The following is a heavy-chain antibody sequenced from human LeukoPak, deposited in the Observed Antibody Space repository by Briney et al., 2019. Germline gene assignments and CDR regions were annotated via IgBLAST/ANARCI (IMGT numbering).Heavy chain of an antibody. D-gene: IGHD4-23*01. J-gene: IGHJ4*02. CDR3: ARLRWRYFDY. CDR2: IYYSGST. CDR1: GGSISSSSYY. Sequence: PSETLSLTCTVSGGSISSSSYYWGWIRQPPGKGLEWIGSIYYSGSTYYKPSLKSRVTISVDTSKNQFSLKLSSVTAADTAVYYCARLRWRYFDYWGQGTLVTVSS. V-gene: IGHV4-39*01.